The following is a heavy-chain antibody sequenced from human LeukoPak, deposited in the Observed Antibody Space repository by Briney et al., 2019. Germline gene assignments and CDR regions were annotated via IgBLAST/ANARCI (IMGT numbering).Heavy chain of an antibody. Sequence: SETLSLTCTVSGGSISSSSYYWGWIRQPPGKGLEWIGSFYYSGSTYYNPSLKSRVTISVDTSKNQFSLKLSSVTAADTAVYYCARDSRGGSYYAEKDAFDIWGQGTMVTVSS. CDR1: GGSISSSSYY. J-gene: IGHJ3*02. CDR2: FYYSGST. D-gene: IGHD1-26*01. CDR3: ARDSRGGSYYAEKDAFDI. V-gene: IGHV4-39*07.